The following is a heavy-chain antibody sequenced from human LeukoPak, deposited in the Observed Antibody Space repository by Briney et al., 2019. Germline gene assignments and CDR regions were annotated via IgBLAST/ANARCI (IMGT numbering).Heavy chain of an antibody. CDR3: AKDGAWSRFDD. Sequence: GGSLRLSCAASGFTSTSYGMSWVRQAPGKGLEWVSSISGSGLSTYYADSVKGRFTISRDTSKNTLYLQMNNLRAEDTAVYYCAKDGAWSRFDDWGQGILVTVSS. D-gene: IGHD2-15*01. J-gene: IGHJ4*02. CDR1: GFTSTSYG. V-gene: IGHV3-23*01. CDR2: ISGSGLST.